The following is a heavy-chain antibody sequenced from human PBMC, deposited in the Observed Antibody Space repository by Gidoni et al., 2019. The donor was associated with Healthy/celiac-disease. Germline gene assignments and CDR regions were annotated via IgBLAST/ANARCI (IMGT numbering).Heavy chain of an antibody. J-gene: IGHJ6*02. CDR2: ISYDGSNK. CDR1: GLTFSSYA. CDR3: ARDSEYSSSWYGVYYYYGMDV. D-gene: IGHD6-13*01. Sequence: QVQLVESGGGVVQPGRSLRLSCAASGLTFSSYAMHWVRQAPGSGLEWVAVISYDGSNKYYADSVKGRFTISRDNSKNTLYLQMNSLRAEDTAVYYCARDSEYSSSWYGVYYYYGMDVWGQGTTVTVSS. V-gene: IGHV3-30-3*01.